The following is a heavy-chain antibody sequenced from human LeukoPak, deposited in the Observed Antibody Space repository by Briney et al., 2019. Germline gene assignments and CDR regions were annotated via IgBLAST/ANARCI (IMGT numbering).Heavy chain of an antibody. J-gene: IGHJ4*02. Sequence: PGRSLRLSCAASGFTFYDYAMHWVRQAPGKGLEWVSGISWNSGSIGYADSVKGRFTISRDNAKNSLYLQMNSLRAEDTALYYCAKGFDYGDYNVVDYWGQGTLVTVSS. D-gene: IGHD4-17*01. CDR2: ISWNSGSI. CDR3: AKGFDYGDYNVVDY. V-gene: IGHV3-9*01. CDR1: GFTFYDYA.